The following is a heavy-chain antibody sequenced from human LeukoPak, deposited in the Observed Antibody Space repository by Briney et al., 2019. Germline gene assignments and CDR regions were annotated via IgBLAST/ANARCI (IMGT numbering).Heavy chain of an antibody. D-gene: IGHD3-3*01. CDR1: GGSISSYY. J-gene: IGHJ6*02. CDR3: ARGAVLRFLEWFTPAEYYYYGMDV. Sequence: SETLSLTCTVSGGSISSYYWSWIRQPPGKGLGWMGYIYYSGSTNYNPSLKSRVTISVDTSKNQFSLKLSSVTAADTAVYYCARGAVLRFLEWFTPAEYYYYGMDVWGQGTTVTVSS. CDR2: IYYSGST. V-gene: IGHV4-59*01.